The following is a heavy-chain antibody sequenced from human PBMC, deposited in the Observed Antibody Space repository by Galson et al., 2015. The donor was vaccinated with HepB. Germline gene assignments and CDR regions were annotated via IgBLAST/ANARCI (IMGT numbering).Heavy chain of an antibody. Sequence: SVKVSCKVSGGTFTGYYMHWVRQAPGQGLEWMGWINPNSGGTNYAQKFQGRVTMTRDTSISTAYMELSRLRSDDTAVYYCARVGIRVASPFDYWGQGTLVTVSS. D-gene: IGHD5-12*01. CDR1: GGTFTGYY. V-gene: IGHV1-2*02. CDR3: ARVGIRVASPFDY. CDR2: INPNSGGT. J-gene: IGHJ4*02.